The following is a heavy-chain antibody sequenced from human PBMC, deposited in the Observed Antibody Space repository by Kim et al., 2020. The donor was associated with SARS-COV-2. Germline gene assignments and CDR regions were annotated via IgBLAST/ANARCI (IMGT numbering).Heavy chain of an antibody. D-gene: IGHD4-17*01. Sequence: SVKVSCKASGGTFSSYAISWVRQAPGQGLEWMGGIIPIFGTANYAQKFQGRVTITADESTSTAYMELSSLRSEDTAVYYCARDGMNGDPFDYWGQGTLVTVSS. CDR3: ARDGMNGDPFDY. CDR1: GGTFSSYA. J-gene: IGHJ4*02. CDR2: IIPIFGTA. V-gene: IGHV1-69*13.